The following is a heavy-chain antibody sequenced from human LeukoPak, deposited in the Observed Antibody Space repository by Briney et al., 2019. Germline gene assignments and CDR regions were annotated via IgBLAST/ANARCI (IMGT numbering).Heavy chain of an antibody. Sequence: QPGRSLRLSCAASGLTFSSYGMHWVRQAPGKGLEWVAVIWYDGSNKYYADSVKGRFIISRDNSKNTLYLQMNSLRAEDTAVYYCARDLNYGGNSNWGQGTLVTVPS. D-gene: IGHD4-17*01. CDR2: IWYDGSNK. CDR1: GLTFSSYG. CDR3: ARDLNYGGNSN. J-gene: IGHJ1*01. V-gene: IGHV3-33*01.